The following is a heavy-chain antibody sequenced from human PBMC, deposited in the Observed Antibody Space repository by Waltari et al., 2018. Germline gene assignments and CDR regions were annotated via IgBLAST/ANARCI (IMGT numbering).Heavy chain of an antibody. CDR1: GGSISNTLYY. Sequence: QLQLQESGPGLVKPSETLSLTCTVSGGSISNTLYYWGWIRQPPGKGLEWIGSIHYSGRTWYNPSLKSRVTMSLDTSKNQFSLKLSSVTAADTAVYYCARQDGGSYYAAFDIWGQGTMVTVSS. CDR2: IHYSGRT. D-gene: IGHD1-26*01. CDR3: ARQDGGSYYAAFDI. V-gene: IGHV4-39*01. J-gene: IGHJ3*02.